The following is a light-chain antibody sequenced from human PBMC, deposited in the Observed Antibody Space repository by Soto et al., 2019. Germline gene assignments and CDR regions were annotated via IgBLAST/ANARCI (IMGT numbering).Light chain of an antibody. CDR3: QQRSNWPIT. J-gene: IGKJ5*01. CDR2: DAS. V-gene: IGKV3-11*01. Sequence: EIVLTQSPAALSLSPGERATLSCRASQSVGSYLAWYQQKPGQAPRLLIYDASKRATDIPARFSGSGSGTDFTLTISSLEPEDFAVYYCQQRSNWPITFGQGTRLEIK. CDR1: QSVGSY.